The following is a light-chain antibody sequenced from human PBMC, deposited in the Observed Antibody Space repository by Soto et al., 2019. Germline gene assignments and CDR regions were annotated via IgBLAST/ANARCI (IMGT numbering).Light chain of an antibody. CDR1: QTISSW. V-gene: IGKV1-5*03. J-gene: IGKJ1*01. CDR2: KAS. Sequence: DIQMTQSPSTLSGSVGDRVTITWRASQTISSWLAWYQQKPGKAPKLLIYKASTLKSGVPSRFSGSGSGTGFTLTLSSLQPDDFATYYCQHYGSYSEAFGQGTKVELK. CDR3: QHYGSYSEA.